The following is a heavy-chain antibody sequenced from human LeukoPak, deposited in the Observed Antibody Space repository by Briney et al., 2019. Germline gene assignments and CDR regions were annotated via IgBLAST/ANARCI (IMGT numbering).Heavy chain of an antibody. V-gene: IGHV3-30*04. CDR2: ISYDGSNK. J-gene: IGHJ4*02. D-gene: IGHD6-19*01. Sequence: GGSLRPSCAASGFTFSSYAMHWVRQAPGKGLEWVAVISYDGSNKYYADSVKGRFTISRDNSKNTLYLQMNSLRAEDTAVYYCARVRYSSAWYEGGFDYWGQGTLVTVSS. CDR1: GFTFSSYA. CDR3: ARVRYSSAWYEGGFDY.